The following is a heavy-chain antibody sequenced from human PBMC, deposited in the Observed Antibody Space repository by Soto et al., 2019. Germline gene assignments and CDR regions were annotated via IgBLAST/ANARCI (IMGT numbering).Heavy chain of an antibody. CDR2: INHSGST. CDR1: GGSFSGYY. Sequence: SETLSLTCAVYGGSFSGYYWSWIRQPPGKGLEWIGEINHSGSTNYNPSLKSRVTISVDTSKNQFSLKLSSVTAADTAVYYCARGQRLLMSIAAAGYYFDYWGQGTLVTVSS. V-gene: IGHV4-34*01. J-gene: IGHJ4*02. D-gene: IGHD6-13*01. CDR3: ARGQRLLMSIAAAGYYFDY.